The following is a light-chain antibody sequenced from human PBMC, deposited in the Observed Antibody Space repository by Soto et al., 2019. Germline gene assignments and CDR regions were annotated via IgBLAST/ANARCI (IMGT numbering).Light chain of an antibody. Sequence: DIQMTKSPSSLSASVGDRVTITCRASQGISNYLAWYQQKPGKVPKLLIYAASTLQSGVPSRFSGSGSGTDFALTISSRQPEDVATYYCQKYSSALWTFGQGTKVEIK. CDR2: AAS. J-gene: IGKJ1*01. V-gene: IGKV1-27*01. CDR3: QKYSSALWT. CDR1: QGISNY.